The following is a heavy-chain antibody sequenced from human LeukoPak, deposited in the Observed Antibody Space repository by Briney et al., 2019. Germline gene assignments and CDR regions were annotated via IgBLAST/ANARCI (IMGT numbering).Heavy chain of an antibody. CDR1: GFIFSSYS. Sequence: PGGSLRLSCAASGFIFSSYSMNRVRQAPGKGLEWVSYISTTGSTIYYADSVKGRFTISRDNAKNSLYLQMNSLRDEDTAVYYCARDRSSSGYYPFDYWGQGTLVTVSS. CDR2: ISTTGSTI. CDR3: ARDRSSSGYYPFDY. J-gene: IGHJ4*02. V-gene: IGHV3-48*02. D-gene: IGHD3-22*01.